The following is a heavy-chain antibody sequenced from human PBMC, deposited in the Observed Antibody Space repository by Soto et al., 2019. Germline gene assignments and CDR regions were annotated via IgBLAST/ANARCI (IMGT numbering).Heavy chain of an antibody. J-gene: IGHJ5*02. CDR1: GGSFSGYY. Sequence: QVQLQQWGAGLLKPSETLSLTCAVYGGSFSGYYWSWIRQPPGKGLEWIGQINHSGSTNYSPSLKSRVPLSVDTSKNQFSLKLSSVTAADTAVYYCARASRFDPWGQGTLVTVSS. CDR2: INHSGST. CDR3: ARASRFDP. V-gene: IGHV4-34*01.